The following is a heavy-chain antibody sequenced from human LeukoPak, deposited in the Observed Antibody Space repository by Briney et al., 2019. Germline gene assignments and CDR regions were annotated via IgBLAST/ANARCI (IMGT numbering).Heavy chain of an antibody. J-gene: IGHJ4*02. CDR3: ARLDYSGSFYFDY. CDR2: IYSGGST. D-gene: IGHD1-26*01. CDR1: GFTVSSNY. V-gene: IGHV3-53*01. Sequence: PGGSLRLSCAASGFTVSSNYMSWVRQAPGKGLEWVSGIYSGGSTYYADSVKGRFTNSSDNSKNTLYLQMNSLRAEDTAVYYCARLDYSGSFYFDYWGQGTLVTVSS.